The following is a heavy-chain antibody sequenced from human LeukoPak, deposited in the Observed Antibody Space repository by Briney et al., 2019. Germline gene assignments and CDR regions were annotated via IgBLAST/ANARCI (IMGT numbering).Heavy chain of an antibody. D-gene: IGHD3-22*01. CDR3: ARGAAMIVVVMAEYFQH. V-gene: IGHV3-7*01. CDR2: IKQDGSEK. Sequence: GGSLRLSCAASGFTFSSYWMCWVRQAPGKGLEWVANIKQDGSEKYYVDSVKGRFTISRDNAKNSLYLQMNSLRAEDTAVYYCARGAAMIVVVMAEYFQHWGQGTLVTVSS. J-gene: IGHJ1*01. CDR1: GFTFSSYW.